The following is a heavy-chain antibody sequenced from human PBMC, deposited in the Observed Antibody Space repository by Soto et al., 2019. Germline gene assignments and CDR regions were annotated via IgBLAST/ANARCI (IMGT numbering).Heavy chain of an antibody. Sequence: GESLKISCKGSGYSSTSYWIGWVRQMPGKGLEWMGIIYPGDSDTRYSPSFQGQVTISADKAISTAYLQWSSLKASDTAMYYCARTVTTTWDAFDIWGQGTMVTVSS. D-gene: IGHD4-17*01. CDR2: IYPGDSDT. V-gene: IGHV5-51*01. CDR3: ARTVTTTWDAFDI. J-gene: IGHJ3*02. CDR1: GYSSTSYW.